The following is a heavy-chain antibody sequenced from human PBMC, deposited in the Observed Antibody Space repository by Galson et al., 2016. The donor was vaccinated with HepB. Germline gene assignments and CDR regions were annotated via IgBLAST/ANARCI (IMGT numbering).Heavy chain of an antibody. V-gene: IGHV3-23*01. CDR1: GFIFGSFG. CDR2: ISCSGQST. Sequence: SLRLSCAASGFIFGSFGMHWVRQAPGKGLEWVSAISCSGQSTKYADSVKGRFTISKDNSKNTVYLQMNSLRAEDTAVYYCAPHSVTVAGYFAYWGQGTLVTVSS. J-gene: IGHJ4*02. CDR3: APHSVTVAGYFAY. D-gene: IGHD6-19*01.